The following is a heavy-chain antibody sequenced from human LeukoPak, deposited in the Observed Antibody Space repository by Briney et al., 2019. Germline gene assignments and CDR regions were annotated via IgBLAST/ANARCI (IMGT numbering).Heavy chain of an antibody. D-gene: IGHD2-2*02. Sequence: GGSLRLSCAASGFTFSSYWTHWVRQAPGKGLVWVSRINSDGSSTSYADSVKGRFTISRDNAKNTLYLQMNSLRAEDTAVYYCARRYCSSTSCYKGLDYWGQGTLVTVSS. CDR2: INSDGSST. V-gene: IGHV3-74*01. J-gene: IGHJ4*02. CDR3: ARRYCSSTSCYKGLDY. CDR1: GFTFSSYW.